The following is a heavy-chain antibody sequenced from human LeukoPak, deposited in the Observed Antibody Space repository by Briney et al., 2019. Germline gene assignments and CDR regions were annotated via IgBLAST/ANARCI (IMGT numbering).Heavy chain of an antibody. J-gene: IGHJ6*02. V-gene: IGHV4-39*07. CDR3: ARVGGPTAFYYYYGMDV. CDR1: GGSISSSSYY. D-gene: IGHD4-23*01. CDR2: IYYSGST. Sequence: SETLSLTCTVSGGSISSSSYYWGWIRQPPGRGLEWIGSIYYSGSTYYNPSLKSRVTISVDTSKNQFSLKLSSVTAADTAVYYCARVGGPTAFYYYYGMDVWGQGTTVTVSS.